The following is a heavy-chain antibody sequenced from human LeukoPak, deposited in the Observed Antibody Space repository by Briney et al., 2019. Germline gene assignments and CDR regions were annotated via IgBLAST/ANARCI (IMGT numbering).Heavy chain of an antibody. V-gene: IGHV3-15*01. Sequence: PGGSLRLSCAASGFTFSNALMSWVRQAPGKGLEWVGRINIKTDGGTTDYAAPVKGRFTISRDDSKNTLYLQMNSLKTEDTAVYYCTTKDDTAMVTSYYYYGMDVWGQGTTVTVSS. CDR3: TTKDDTAMVTSYYYYGMDV. J-gene: IGHJ6*02. CDR1: GFTFSNAL. CDR2: INIKTDGGTT. D-gene: IGHD5-18*01.